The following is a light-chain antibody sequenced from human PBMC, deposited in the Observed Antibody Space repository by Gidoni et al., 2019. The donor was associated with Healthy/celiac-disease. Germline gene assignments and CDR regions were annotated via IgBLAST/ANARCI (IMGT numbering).Light chain of an antibody. CDR2: GAS. V-gene: IGKV3-15*01. J-gene: IGKJ1*01. CDR3: QQYNNWPPWT. Sequence: IVMTQSPATLSVSPGVRATLPCRASQSVSSNLAWYQQKPGQAPSLLIYGASTRATGIPARCSGSRSGTEFTLTISSLQSEDVAVYYCQQYNNWPPWTFXXXTKVEIK. CDR1: QSVSSN.